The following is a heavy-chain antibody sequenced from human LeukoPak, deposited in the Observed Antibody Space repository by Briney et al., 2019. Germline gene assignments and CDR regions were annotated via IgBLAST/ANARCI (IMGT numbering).Heavy chain of an antibody. Sequence: SETLSLTCAVYGGSFSGYYWSWIRQPPGKGLEWIGEINHSGSTNYNPSLKSRVTISVDTSKNQFSLKPSSVTAADTAVYYCARRPYGCSGGSCYAGPGFDPWGQGTLVTVSS. V-gene: IGHV4-34*01. CDR3: ARRPYGCSGGSCYAGPGFDP. CDR1: GGSFSGYY. D-gene: IGHD2-15*01. J-gene: IGHJ5*02. CDR2: INHSGST.